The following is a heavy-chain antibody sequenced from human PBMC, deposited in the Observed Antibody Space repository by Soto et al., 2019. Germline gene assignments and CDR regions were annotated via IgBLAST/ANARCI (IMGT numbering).Heavy chain of an antibody. J-gene: IGHJ6*02. CDR1: GFTFSSYG. CDR2: IWYDGSNK. CDR3: ARDIGEYYDSSGYYLNYGMDV. D-gene: IGHD3-22*01. V-gene: IGHV3-33*01. Sequence: QVQLGESGGGVVQPGRSLRLSCAASGFTFSSYGMHWVRQAPGKGLEWVAVIWYDGSNKYYADSVKGRFTISRDNSKTTLYLQMNSLRAEDTAVYYCARDIGEYYDSSGYYLNYGMDVWGQGTTVTVSS.